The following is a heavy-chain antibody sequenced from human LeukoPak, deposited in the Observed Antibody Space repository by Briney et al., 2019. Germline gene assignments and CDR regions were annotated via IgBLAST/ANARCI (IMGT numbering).Heavy chain of an antibody. CDR2: IDPNSGGT. J-gene: IGHJ4*02. CDR3: ARGYYDRGSLYYFDY. D-gene: IGHD3-22*01. V-gene: IGHV1-2*02. CDR1: GYTFTVYY. Sequence: ASVKASCKTSGYTFTVYYMHWVGQAPGQGLEWMGWIDPNSGGTNYAQKFQGRVTMTRDTSIGTAYMELSGLTSDDTAVYYCARGYYDRGSLYYFDYWGQGTLVTVSS.